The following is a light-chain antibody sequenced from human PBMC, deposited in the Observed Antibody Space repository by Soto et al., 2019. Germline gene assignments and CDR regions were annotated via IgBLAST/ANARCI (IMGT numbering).Light chain of an antibody. J-gene: IGLJ2*01. V-gene: IGLV1-51*01. CDR3: GAWDTSLTTVL. Sequence: QSALTQPPSVSAAPGQKVTISCAGSRSSIGHNYVSWYQHLPGTAPKLLIYDNHKRPSGIPDRVSGSQSGTSATLGITGLQTGDEADYYCGAWDTSLTTVLFGGGTKVTVL. CDR2: DNH. CDR1: RSSIGHNY.